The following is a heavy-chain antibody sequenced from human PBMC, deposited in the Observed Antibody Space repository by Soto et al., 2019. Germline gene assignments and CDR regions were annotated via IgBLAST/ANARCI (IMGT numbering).Heavy chain of an antibody. CDR1: GFTFSSYS. J-gene: IGHJ3*02. D-gene: IGHD1-7*01. CDR2: ISSSSSYI. CDR3: ARGDNWNYGSAFDI. V-gene: IGHV3-21*01. Sequence: EVQLVESGGGLVKPGGSLRLSCAASGFTFSSYSMNWVRQAPGKGLEWDSSISSSSSYIYYADSVKGRFNISRDNAKNSLYLQMNSLRAEDTAVYYCARGDNWNYGSAFDIWGQGKMVTVSS.